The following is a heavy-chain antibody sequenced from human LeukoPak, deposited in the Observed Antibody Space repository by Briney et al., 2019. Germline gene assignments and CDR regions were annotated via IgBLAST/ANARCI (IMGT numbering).Heavy chain of an antibody. Sequence: PGGSLRLSCAASGFTFSSYGMHWVRQAPGKRLEWVAFIRYDGSNKYYADSVKGRFTISRDNSKNTLYLQMNSLRAEDTAVYYCAKDRTALTVTTPDYWGQGTLVTVSS. V-gene: IGHV3-30*02. CDR2: IRYDGSNK. J-gene: IGHJ4*02. CDR1: GFTFSSYG. D-gene: IGHD4-17*01. CDR3: AKDRTALTVTTPDY.